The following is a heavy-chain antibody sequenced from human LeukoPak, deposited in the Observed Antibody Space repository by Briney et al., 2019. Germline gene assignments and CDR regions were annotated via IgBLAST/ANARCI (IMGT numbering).Heavy chain of an antibody. Sequence: PSETLSLTCTVSSGSISSHYWSWIRQSPERGLEWIGFIYYTGTTRYNPSLRGRVTMSVDSSRNHFSLKLTSMTAADTALYYCARLLNNDNAGDPDTFDMWGQGTMVNVSS. V-gene: IGHV4-59*11. D-gene: IGHD2-21*02. CDR1: SGSISSHY. CDR2: IYYTGTT. CDR3: ARLLNNDNAGDPDTFDM. J-gene: IGHJ3*02.